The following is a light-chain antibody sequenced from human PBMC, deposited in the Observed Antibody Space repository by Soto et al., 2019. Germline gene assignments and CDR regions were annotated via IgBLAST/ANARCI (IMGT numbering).Light chain of an antibody. J-gene: IGLJ2*01. CDR1: SSDVGSYNL. V-gene: IGLV2-23*02. Sequence: QSVLTQPASVSGSPVQSITISCTGTSSDVGSYNLVSWYQQHPGKAPKLMIYEVSKRPSGVSNRFSGSKSGNTASLTISGLQAEDEADYYCCSYAGSSTFVVFGGGTKVTVL. CDR2: EVS. CDR3: CSYAGSSTFVV.